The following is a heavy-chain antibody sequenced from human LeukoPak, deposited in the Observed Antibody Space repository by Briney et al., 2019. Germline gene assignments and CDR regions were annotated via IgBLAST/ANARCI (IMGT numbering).Heavy chain of an antibody. D-gene: IGHD2-8*02. J-gene: IGHJ4*02. CDR3: AREESGGYFDY. V-gene: IGHV1-46*01. CDR2: SNPSGVVT. Sequence: ASLKVSCKASGYTFTSYYMHWVRQAPGQGLEWMGVSNPSGVVTNYAQKFQGRVTMTRDTSTTTVYMELSTLRSEDTAVYYCAREESGGYFDYWGQGTLVTVSS. CDR1: GYTFTSYY.